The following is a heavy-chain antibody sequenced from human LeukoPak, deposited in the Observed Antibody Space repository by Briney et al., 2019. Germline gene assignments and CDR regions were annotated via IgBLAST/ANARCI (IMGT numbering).Heavy chain of an antibody. J-gene: IGHJ4*02. Sequence: GASVKVSCKASGYTFTSYGISWVRQATGQGLEWMGWMNPNSGNAGYAQKFQGRVTMTRNTSISTAYMELSSLRSEDTAVYYRARAPGPKEWSRKPDYWGQGTLVTVSS. CDR1: GYTFTSYG. D-gene: IGHD3-3*01. CDR2: MNPNSGNA. V-gene: IGHV1-8*02. CDR3: ARAPGPKEWSRKPDY.